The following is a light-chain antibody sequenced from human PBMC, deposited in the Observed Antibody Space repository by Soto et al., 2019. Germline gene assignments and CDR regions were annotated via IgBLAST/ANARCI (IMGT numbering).Light chain of an antibody. J-gene: IGKJ1*01. Sequence: QSTQTPSTLSGSVGDRVSITFRASQTISSWLAWYQQKPGKAPKLLIYKASTLKSGVPSRFSGSGSGTEFTLTISSLQPDDFATYYCQHYNSYSEAFGQGTNVDIK. CDR1: QTISSW. CDR2: KAS. CDR3: QHYNSYSEA. V-gene: IGKV1-5*03.